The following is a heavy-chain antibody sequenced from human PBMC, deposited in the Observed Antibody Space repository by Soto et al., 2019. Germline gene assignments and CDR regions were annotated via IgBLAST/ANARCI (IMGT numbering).Heavy chain of an antibody. D-gene: IGHD3-3*01. V-gene: IGHV4-34*01. CDR1: GTSFSAYY. CDR3: ARACKYYDFWSGYYLDVWFDP. Sequence: SETLSLTCAVYGTSFSAYYWRCLRQPPGKVLEWIGEINHIGITNYNPSLKSRVTISVDTSNNQFYLKLSSVTDADTAVYYCARACKYYDFWSGYYLDVWFDPWGQGTLVTVSS. J-gene: IGHJ5*02. CDR2: INHIGIT.